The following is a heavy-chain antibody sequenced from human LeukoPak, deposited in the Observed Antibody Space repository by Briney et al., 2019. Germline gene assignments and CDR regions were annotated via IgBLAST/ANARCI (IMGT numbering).Heavy chain of an antibody. CDR3: ARIWFGLRRLYYFDY. Sequence: SETLSLTCTVSGGSISSSSYYWGWIRQPPGKGLEWIGSIYYSGSTYYNPSLKSRVTISVDTSKNQFSLKVTSVTAADTAVYFCARIWFGLRRLYYFDYWGQGTLVTVSS. D-gene: IGHD3-10*01. V-gene: IGHV4-39*07. CDR1: GGSISSSSYY. CDR2: IYYSGST. J-gene: IGHJ4*02.